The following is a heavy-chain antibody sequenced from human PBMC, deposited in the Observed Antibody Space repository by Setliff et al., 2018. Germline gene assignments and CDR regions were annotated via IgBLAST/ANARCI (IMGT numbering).Heavy chain of an antibody. CDR3: ARARNIAARLLDS. Sequence: SETLSLTCAAYGGTFSDYYWTWIRQPPEKGLEWVGEINHRGSTNYNPSLRSRVTISIDTSRDQFSLKLISMIAADTAVYYCARARNIAARLLDSWGQGTRVTVSS. D-gene: IGHD6-6*01. J-gene: IGHJ4*02. CDR1: GGTFSDYY. V-gene: IGHV4-34*01. CDR2: INHRGST.